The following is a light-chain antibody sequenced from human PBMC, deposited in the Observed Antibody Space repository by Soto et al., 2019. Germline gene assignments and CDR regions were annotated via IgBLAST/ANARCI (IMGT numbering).Light chain of an antibody. CDR3: QKYNNWPPIT. J-gene: IGKJ5*01. CDR1: QSVHSN. V-gene: IGKV3D-15*01. Sequence: EIVMTQSPASLSVSPGQRVPLSCRASQSVHSNLAWYQQKPGQPPRLLIHGASTRATGIPARFSGGGSTTEFTLTISSLQSEDLAVYYCQKYNNWPPITVGQGTRLEI. CDR2: GAS.